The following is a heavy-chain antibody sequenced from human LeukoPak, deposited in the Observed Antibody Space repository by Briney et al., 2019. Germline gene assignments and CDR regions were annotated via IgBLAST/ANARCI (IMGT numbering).Heavy chain of an antibody. CDR2: INTNTGNP. J-gene: IGHJ3*02. D-gene: IGHD3-22*01. CDR1: GYTFTSYA. CDR3: ARDLAPNYYDSSGYHDAFDI. Sequence: ASVKVSCKASGYTFTSYAMNWVRQAPGQGLEWMGWINTNTGNPTYAQGFTGRFVFSLDTSVSTAYLQISSLKAEDTAVYYCARDLAPNYYDSSGYHDAFDIWGQGTMVTVSS. V-gene: IGHV7-4-1*02.